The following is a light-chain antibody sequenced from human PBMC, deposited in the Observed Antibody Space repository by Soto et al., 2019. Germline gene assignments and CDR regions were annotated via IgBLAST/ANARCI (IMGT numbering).Light chain of an antibody. V-gene: IGKV3-15*01. J-gene: IGKJ1*01. CDR3: HQYNNWPQT. CDR2: GVS. CDR1: RGFSSN. Sequence: EIVITQSPPTLSVSPGERATLSCRASRGFSSNLAGYQQKPGQAPRLLIYGVSTRATGIPARFSGSGSGTEFTLTISGLKSEDFAVYYCHQYNNWPQTFGQGTKVDIK.